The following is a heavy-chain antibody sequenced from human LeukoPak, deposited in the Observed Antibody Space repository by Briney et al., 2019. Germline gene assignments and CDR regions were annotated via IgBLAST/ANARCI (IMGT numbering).Heavy chain of an antibody. Sequence: GGSLRFSCAASGFTLSSYSMNWVRQAPGKGLEWVSSISSSSSYIYYADSVKGRFTISRDNAKNSLYLQMNSLRAEDTAVYYCARVNVLGFDYWGQGTLVTVSS. CDR3: ARVNVLGFDY. J-gene: IGHJ4*02. V-gene: IGHV3-21*01. CDR2: ISSSSSYI. D-gene: IGHD2-8*02. CDR1: GFTLSSYS.